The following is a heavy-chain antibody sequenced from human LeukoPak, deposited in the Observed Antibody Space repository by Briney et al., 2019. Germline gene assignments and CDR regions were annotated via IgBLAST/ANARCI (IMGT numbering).Heavy chain of an antibody. CDR2: IYYSGST. Sequence: SETLSLTCTVSGGSISSGGYYWSWIRQHPGKGLEWIGYIYYSGSTYYNPSLKSRVTISVDTSKNQFSLKLSSVTAADTAVYYCARVAMYDVLGDYYFDYWGQGTLVTVSS. CDR1: GGSISSGGYY. V-gene: IGHV4-31*03. D-gene: IGHD2-8*02. J-gene: IGHJ4*02. CDR3: ARVAMYDVLGDYYFDY.